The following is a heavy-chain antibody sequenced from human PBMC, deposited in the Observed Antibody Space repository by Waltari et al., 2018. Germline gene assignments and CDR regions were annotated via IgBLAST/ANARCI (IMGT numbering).Heavy chain of an antibody. CDR1: GVSITRPRHY. Sequence: QLQLQESGPGLVKPSETLSLTCSASGVSITRPRHYWGWIRQPPVQGLEWIGTMSSSGATYSSPSLKSRVTISRDTSKTQLSLKLGSVTAADTAVYCCATYIGASVGTAAFDVWGQGTMVTVSS. CDR2: MSSSGAT. J-gene: IGHJ3*01. D-gene: IGHD5-12*01. CDR3: ATYIGASVGTAAFDV. V-gene: IGHV4-39*01.